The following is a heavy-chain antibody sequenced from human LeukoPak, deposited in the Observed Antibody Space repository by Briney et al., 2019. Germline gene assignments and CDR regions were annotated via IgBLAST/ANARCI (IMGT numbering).Heavy chain of an antibody. D-gene: IGHD2-2*01. J-gene: IGHJ4*02. CDR2: INHSGST. V-gene: IGHV4-34*01. CDR1: GGSFSGYY. Sequence: KPSETLSLTCAVYGGSFSGYYWSWIRQPPGKGLEWIGEINHSGSTNYNPSLKSRVTISVDTSKNQFSLKLSSVTAADTAVYYCARDTSLFDYWGQGTLVTVSS. CDR3: ARDTSLFDY.